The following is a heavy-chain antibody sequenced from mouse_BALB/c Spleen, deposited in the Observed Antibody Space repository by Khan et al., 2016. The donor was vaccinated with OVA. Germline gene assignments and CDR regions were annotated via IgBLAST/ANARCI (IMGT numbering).Heavy chain of an antibody. CDR2: IYPGNSDI. J-gene: IGHJ2*01. V-gene: IGHV1-5*01. D-gene: IGHD2-2*01. Sequence: VQLQQSGTVLARPGASVKMSCKASGYTFTSYWMHWVKQRPGQGLEWIGAIYPGNSDINYNQKFKGKAKLTAVTSTSPAYMELNSLTHEDSEFYSCTRNGFGNDGSWDDWGQGTTLTVSS. CDR3: TRNGFGNDGSWDD. CDR1: GYTFTSYW.